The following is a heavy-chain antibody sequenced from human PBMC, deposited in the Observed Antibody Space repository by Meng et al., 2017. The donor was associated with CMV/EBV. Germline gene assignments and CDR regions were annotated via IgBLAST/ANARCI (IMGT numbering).Heavy chain of an antibody. V-gene: IGHV3-21*01. J-gene: IGHJ6*02. CDR1: EFTFSSYS. Sequence: GESLKISCAASEFTFSSYSMNWVRQAPGKGLEWVSSISSSSSYIYYADSVKGRFTISRDNAKNSLYLQMNSLRAEDTAVYYCARDDDESHYYYYGMDVWGQGTTVTVSS. CDR2: ISSSSSYI. CDR3: ARDDDESHYYYYGMDV.